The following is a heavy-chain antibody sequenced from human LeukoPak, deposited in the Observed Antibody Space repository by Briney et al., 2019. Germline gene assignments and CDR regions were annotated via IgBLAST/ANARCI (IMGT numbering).Heavy chain of an antibody. J-gene: IGHJ4*02. V-gene: IGHV4-59*01. D-gene: IGHD6-19*01. Sequence: SETLSLTCTVSVGSISTYYWSWIRQPPGKGLEWIGYIYYSGSTNYNPSLKSRVTISVDTSKNQFSLSLSSVTAADTAVYYCARSERYNSGRYFYFDYWGQGTLVTVSS. CDR1: VGSISTYY. CDR3: ARSERYNSGRYFYFDY. CDR2: IYYSGST.